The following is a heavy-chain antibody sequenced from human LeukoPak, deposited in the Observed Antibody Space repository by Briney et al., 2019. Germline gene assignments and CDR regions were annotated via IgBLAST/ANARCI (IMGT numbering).Heavy chain of an antibody. V-gene: IGHV4-4*07. D-gene: IGHD6-13*01. Sequence: KPSETLSLSCTVSGGSISSYHWSWTRQPAGKGLEWIGRIYTSGSTNYNPSLKSRVTMSVDTSKNQFSLKLSSVTAADTAVYYCARVRAIAAAGNYVDAFDIWGQGTMVTVSS. CDR3: ARVRAIAAAGNYVDAFDI. CDR1: GGSISSYH. J-gene: IGHJ3*02. CDR2: IYTSGST.